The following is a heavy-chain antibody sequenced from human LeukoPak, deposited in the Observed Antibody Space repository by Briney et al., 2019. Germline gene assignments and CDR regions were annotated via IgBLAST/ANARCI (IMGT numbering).Heavy chain of an antibody. CDR2: IVHTRHT. V-gene: IGHV4-30-2*01. CDR3: ARGFYGSGSQFDY. D-gene: IGHD3-10*01. CDR1: GGSISSGDYC. Sequence: TPSETLSLTCAVSGGSISSGDYCWSWLRRPPGKGLEWIGYIVHTRHTSYNPSLKSRVTISVDMSKNQLSLKLSALTAADTAVYYCARGFYGSGSQFDYWGQGPLVAVSS. J-gene: IGHJ4*02.